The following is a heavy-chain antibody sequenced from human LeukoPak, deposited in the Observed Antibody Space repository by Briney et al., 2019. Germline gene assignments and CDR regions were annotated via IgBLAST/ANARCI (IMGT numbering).Heavy chain of an antibody. CDR2: ISAYNGNT. Sequence: ASVKVSCKASGYTFTSYGISWVRQAPGQGLEWMGWISAYNGNTNYAQKLQGRVTMTTDTSTSTAYMELRSLRSDDTAVYYCARDSSNPGTRSPFDYWGQGTLVTVSS. CDR3: ARDSSNPGTRSPFDY. J-gene: IGHJ4*02. V-gene: IGHV1-18*01. CDR1: GYTFTSYG. D-gene: IGHD1-14*01.